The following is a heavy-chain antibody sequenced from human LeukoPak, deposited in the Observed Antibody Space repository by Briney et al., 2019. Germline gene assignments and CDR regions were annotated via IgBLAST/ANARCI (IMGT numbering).Heavy chain of an antibody. CDR3: ARLELLGGPSDY. V-gene: IGHV4-39*01. J-gene: IGHJ4*01. CDR2: IYYSGSS. Sequence: SETLSLSCTVSAGSISSSSSYYWGWIRQPPGKGLEWIGSIYYSGSSYYNPSLKSRITMSVDTSKSQFSLRLKSVTAADTAVYYCARLELLGGPSDYWGQGILVT. CDR1: AGSISSSSSYY. D-gene: IGHD3-10*01.